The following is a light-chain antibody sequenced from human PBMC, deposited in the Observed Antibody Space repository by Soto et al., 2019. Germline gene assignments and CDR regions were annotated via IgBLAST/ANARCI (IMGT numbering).Light chain of an antibody. Sequence: DIVMTQSPLPLPVTPGEPASISCRSSLSLLHSNGYNYLDWYLQKPGQSPQLLIYLGSYRASGVPDRFSGSGSGTDFTLRISRVGTEDVGVYYCMQARQPLTITFGQGTRLEIK. J-gene: IGKJ5*01. CDR1: LSLLHSNGYNY. CDR2: LGS. V-gene: IGKV2-28*01. CDR3: MQARQPLTIT.